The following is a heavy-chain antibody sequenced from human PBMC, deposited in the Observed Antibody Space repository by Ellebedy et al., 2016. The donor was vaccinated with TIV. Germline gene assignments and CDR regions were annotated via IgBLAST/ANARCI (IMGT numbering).Heavy chain of an antibody. Sequence: GESLKISCAASGFSFSTYAMHWVRQSPRKGLEWVAIVSFDVDKKFYTDSVKGRFTISRDNSKNTLFLHMNSLGVEDTAVYYCARDLTQYASGAVLSDSWGQGTLVTVSS. CDR2: VSFDVDKK. J-gene: IGHJ4*02. D-gene: IGHD2-2*01. CDR3: ARDLTQYASGAVLSDS. CDR1: GFSFSTYA. V-gene: IGHV3-30-3*01.